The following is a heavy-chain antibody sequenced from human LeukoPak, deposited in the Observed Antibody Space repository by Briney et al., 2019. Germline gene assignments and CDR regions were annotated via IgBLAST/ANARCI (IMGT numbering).Heavy chain of an antibody. CDR3: AMVDVRITMVRGVIAKANYYYMDV. Sequence: GASVKVSCKASGGTFSSYAISWVRQAPGQGLEWMGGIIPIFGTANYAQKFQGRVTITTDESTSTAYMELSSLRSEDTAVYYCAMVDVRITMVRGVIAKANYYYMDVWGKGTTVTVSS. D-gene: IGHD3-10*01. V-gene: IGHV1-69*05. J-gene: IGHJ6*03. CDR1: GGTFSSYA. CDR2: IIPIFGTA.